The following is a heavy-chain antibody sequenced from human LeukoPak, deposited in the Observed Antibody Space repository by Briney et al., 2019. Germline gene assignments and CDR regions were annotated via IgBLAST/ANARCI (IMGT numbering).Heavy chain of an antibody. J-gene: IGHJ4*02. D-gene: IGHD6-19*01. Sequence: GGSLRLSCAASGFTFSSYGMHWVRQAPGKGLEWVAFIRYDGNNKYYADSVKGRFTIFRDNSRNTLYLQMNSLRTEDTAVYYCSCTNSSGFDYWGQGTLVTVSS. CDR3: SCTNSSGFDY. V-gene: IGHV3-30*02. CDR2: IRYDGNNK. CDR1: GFTFSSYG.